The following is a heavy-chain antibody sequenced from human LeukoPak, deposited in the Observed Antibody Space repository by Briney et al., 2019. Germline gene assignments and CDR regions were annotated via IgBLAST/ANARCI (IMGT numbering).Heavy chain of an antibody. D-gene: IGHD1-26*01. V-gene: IGHV3-23*01. CDR3: AKDRHVGSHNY. Sequence: PGGSLRLSCAASGFTFSSYAMTWVRQAPGKGLEWVSVSGSVGSTYYADSVKGRFTISRDNSKNTVYLQMNSLRAEDTAVYYCAKDRHVGSHNYWGQGTQVTVSS. J-gene: IGHJ4*02. CDR2: SGSVGST. CDR1: GFTFSSYA.